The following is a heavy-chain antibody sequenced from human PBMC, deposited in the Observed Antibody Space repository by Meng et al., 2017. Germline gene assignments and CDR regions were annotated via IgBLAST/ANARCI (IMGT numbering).Heavy chain of an antibody. CDR1: VFSLSTSGMC. V-gene: IGHV2-70*20. CDR3: ARVPYYYYGMDV. CDR2: IDWDDDK. J-gene: IGHJ6*02. Sequence: SGPTLVKPTHTLSLTCTFSVFSLSTSGMCVSWVRQPPGKSLEWLALIDWDDDKYYSTSLKTRLTISKDNYKNQVVLTMTNMDPVDTATYYCARVPYYYYGMDVWGQGTTVTVSS.